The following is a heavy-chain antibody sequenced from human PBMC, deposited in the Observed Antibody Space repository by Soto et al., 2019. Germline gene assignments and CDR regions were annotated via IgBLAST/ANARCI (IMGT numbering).Heavy chain of an antibody. CDR3: ARDGILRYFDWSNAFDI. D-gene: IGHD3-9*01. CDR2: ISSSSSYI. Sequence: GGSLRLSCAASGFTFSSYSMNWVRQAPGKGLEWVSSISSSSSYIYYADSVKGRFTISRDNAKNSLYLQMNSLRAEDTAVYYCARDGILRYFDWSNAFDIWGQGTMVTVSS. CDR1: GFTFSSYS. J-gene: IGHJ3*02. V-gene: IGHV3-21*01.